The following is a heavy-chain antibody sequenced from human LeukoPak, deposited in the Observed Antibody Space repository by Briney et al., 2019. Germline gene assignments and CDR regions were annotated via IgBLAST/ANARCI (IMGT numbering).Heavy chain of an antibody. V-gene: IGHV4-59*01. J-gene: IGHJ6*03. CDR2: ISYSGST. Sequence: SETLSLTCTVSGGSISNYYWNWIRQPPGKGLEWIGSISYSGSTNYNPSLESRVTISVDTSKNQISLKLSSVTAADTTVYYCARAPERWYSYGSYTYYYMDVWGKGTTVTVSS. CDR1: GGSISNYY. D-gene: IGHD5-18*01. CDR3: ARAPERWYSYGSYTYYYMDV.